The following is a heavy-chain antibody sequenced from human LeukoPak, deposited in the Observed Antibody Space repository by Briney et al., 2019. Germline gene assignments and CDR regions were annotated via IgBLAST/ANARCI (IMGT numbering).Heavy chain of an antibody. D-gene: IGHD3-3*01. J-gene: IGHJ4*02. V-gene: IGHV3-30*18. CDR2: ISYDGSNK. CDR3: AKDYRPHDFWSGLVGY. CDR1: GFTFSNYG. Sequence: GGSLRLSCAASGFTFSNYGMHWVRQAPGKGLEWVTLISYDGSNKYYADSVKGRFTISRDNSKNTLYLQMNSLRAEDTAVYYCAKDYRPHDFWSGLVGYWGQGTLVTVSS.